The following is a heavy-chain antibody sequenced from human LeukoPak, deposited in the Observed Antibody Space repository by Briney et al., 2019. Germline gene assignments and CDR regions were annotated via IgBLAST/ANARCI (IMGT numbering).Heavy chain of an antibody. CDR3: ARAGSGYSFDY. J-gene: IGHJ4*02. V-gene: IGHV4-59*01. D-gene: IGHD3-22*01. CDR2: IYYSGST. CDR1: VDSIGSYY. Sequence: SETLSLTCTVSVDSIGSYYWNWIRQPPGKGLEWIGYIYYSGSTNNNPSLKSRLTISIDTSKNQFSLRLNSVTAADTAVYYCARAGSGYSFDYWGQGKLVTVSS.